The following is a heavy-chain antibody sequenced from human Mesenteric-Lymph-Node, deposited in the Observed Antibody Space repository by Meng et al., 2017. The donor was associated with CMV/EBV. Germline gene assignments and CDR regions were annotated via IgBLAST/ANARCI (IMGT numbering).Heavy chain of an antibody. Sequence: GESLKISCAASAFTFSGNWMHWVRQAPGKGLVWVSHINPDGSFTTYADSVKGRFTISRDIAKNTLYLQMNSLRAEDTAVYSCARGGSRGLDYWGQGTLVTVSS. J-gene: IGHJ4*02. CDR1: AFTFSGNW. CDR2: INPDGSFT. CDR3: ARGGSRGLDY. D-gene: IGHD3-10*01. V-gene: IGHV3-74*01.